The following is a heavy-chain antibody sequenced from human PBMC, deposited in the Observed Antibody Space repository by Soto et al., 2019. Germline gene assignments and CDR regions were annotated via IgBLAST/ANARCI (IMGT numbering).Heavy chain of an antibody. V-gene: IGHV1-69*13. CDR1: GGTFSSYA. CDR3: ARIYDYDFWSGVIMSPHRYYVDV. J-gene: IGHJ6*03. CDR2: IIPIFGTA. D-gene: IGHD3-3*01. Sequence: SVKVSCKASGGTFSSYAISWVRQAPGQGLEWMGGIIPIFGTANYAQKFQGRVTITADESTSTAYMELSSLRSEDTAVYYCARIYDYDFWSGVIMSPHRYYVDVWGKGTTVTVSS.